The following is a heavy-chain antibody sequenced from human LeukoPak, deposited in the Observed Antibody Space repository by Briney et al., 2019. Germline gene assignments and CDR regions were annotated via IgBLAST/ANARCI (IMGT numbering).Heavy chain of an antibody. Sequence: ASVKVSCKASGYTFTGYYMHWVRQAPGQGLEWMGWINPNSGGTNYAQKFQGRVTMTRDTSISTAYMELSRLRSDDTAVYYCARDRALYSGSSHFDYWGQGTLVTVSS. V-gene: IGHV1-2*02. CDR3: ARDRALYSGSSHFDY. CDR2: INPNSGGT. CDR1: GYTFTGYY. D-gene: IGHD1-26*01. J-gene: IGHJ4*02.